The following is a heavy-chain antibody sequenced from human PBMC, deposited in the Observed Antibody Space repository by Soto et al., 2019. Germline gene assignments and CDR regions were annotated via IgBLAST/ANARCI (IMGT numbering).Heavy chain of an antibody. D-gene: IGHD7-27*01. Sequence: LSLTCAASGFTFSSYAMSWVRQAPGKGLEWVSAISGSGGSTYYADSVKGRFTISRDNSKNTLYLQMNSLRAEDTAVYYCARMINWGSVFDAFDIWGQGTMVTVSS. V-gene: IGHV3-23*01. CDR1: GFTFSSYA. J-gene: IGHJ3*02. CDR2: ISGSGGST. CDR3: ARMINWGSVFDAFDI.